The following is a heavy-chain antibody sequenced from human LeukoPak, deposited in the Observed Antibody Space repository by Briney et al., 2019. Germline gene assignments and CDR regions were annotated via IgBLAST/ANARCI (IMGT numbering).Heavy chain of an antibody. J-gene: IGHJ6*02. D-gene: IGHD6-19*01. V-gene: IGHV3-48*01. CDR2: ISGSSSTI. CDR3: ARDCIAVAGTPGWYYYYGMDV. Sequence: PGGSLRLSCAASGFTFSSYSMNWVRQASGKGLEWVSYISGSSSTIYYADSVRGRFTISRDSAKNSLYLQMNSLRAEDTAVYYCARDCIAVAGTPGWYYYYGMDVWGQGTTVTVSS. CDR1: GFTFSSYS.